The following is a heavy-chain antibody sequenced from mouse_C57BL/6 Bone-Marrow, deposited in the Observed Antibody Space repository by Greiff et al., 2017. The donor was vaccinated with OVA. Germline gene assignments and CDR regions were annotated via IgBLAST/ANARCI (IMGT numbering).Heavy chain of an antibody. CDR1: GYTFTDYY. Sequence: QVQLQQSGAELVRPGASVKLSCKASGYTFTDYYINWVKQRPGQGLEWIARIYPGSGNTYYNEKFKGKATLTAEKSSSTAYMQLSSLTSEDSAVYFCARGGYGYDVDYWGQGTTLTVSS. CDR3: ARGGYGYDVDY. D-gene: IGHD2-2*01. V-gene: IGHV1-76*01. J-gene: IGHJ2*01. CDR2: IYPGSGNT.